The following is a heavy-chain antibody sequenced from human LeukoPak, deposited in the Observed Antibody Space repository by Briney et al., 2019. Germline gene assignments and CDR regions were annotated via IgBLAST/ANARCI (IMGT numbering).Heavy chain of an antibody. CDR3: AKDGVVTITFDY. J-gene: IGHJ4*02. D-gene: IGHD3-16*01. CDR1: GFTFSSYA. CDR2: ISGSGGST. V-gene: IGHV3-23*01. Sequence: GGSLRLSCTASGFTFSSYAMSWVRQAPGKGLEWLSVISGSGGSTYYGDSVKGRFTISRDNSKNTPYLQMNSLRAGDTAVYYCAKDGVVTITFDYWGQGTLVTVSS.